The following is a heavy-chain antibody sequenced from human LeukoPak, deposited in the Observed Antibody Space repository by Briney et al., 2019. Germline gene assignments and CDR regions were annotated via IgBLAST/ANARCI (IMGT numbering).Heavy chain of an antibody. V-gene: IGHV3-7*01. CDR3: ARDWRQDNAFDM. J-gene: IGHJ3*02. Sequence: GGSLRLSCAASGFTFSSYWMSWVRQAPGKGLEWVAKIRQDGSEMHYVDSVKGRFTISRDNAKNSLYLQMNSLRAEDTAVYYCARDWRQDNAFDMWGQGTMVTVSS. CDR1: GFTFSSYW. D-gene: IGHD2-15*01. CDR2: IRQDGSEM.